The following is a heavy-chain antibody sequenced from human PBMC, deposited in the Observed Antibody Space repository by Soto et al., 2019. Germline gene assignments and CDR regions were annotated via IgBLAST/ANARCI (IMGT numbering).Heavy chain of an antibody. Sequence: QLQLQESGPGLVKPSETLSLTCTVSGGSISSSSYYWGWIRQPPGKGLEWIGSIYYSGSTYYNPSLKSRVTISVDTSKNQFSLKLSSVTAADTAVYYCARHWAMNYYDSSGYSTTLEYFQHWGQGTLVTVSS. CDR2: IYYSGST. CDR1: GGSISSSSYY. V-gene: IGHV4-39*01. J-gene: IGHJ1*01. D-gene: IGHD3-22*01. CDR3: ARHWAMNYYDSSGYSTTLEYFQH.